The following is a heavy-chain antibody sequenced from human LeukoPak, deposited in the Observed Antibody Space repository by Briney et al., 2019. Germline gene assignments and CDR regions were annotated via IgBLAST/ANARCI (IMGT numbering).Heavy chain of an antibody. Sequence: GGSLRLSCAASGFTFSSYSMNWVRQAPGKGLEWVSSISSSSSYIYYADSVKGRFTISRDNAKNSLYLQMNSLRAEDTAVYYCARVLYSGYDFMDYWGQGTLVTVSS. V-gene: IGHV3-21*01. J-gene: IGHJ4*02. D-gene: IGHD5-12*01. CDR2: ISSSSSYI. CDR3: ARVLYSGYDFMDY. CDR1: GFTFSSYS.